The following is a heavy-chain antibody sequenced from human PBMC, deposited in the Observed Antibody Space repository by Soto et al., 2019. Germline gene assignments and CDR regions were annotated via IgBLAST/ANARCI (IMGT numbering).Heavy chain of an antibody. CDR1: GGTFSSYA. D-gene: IGHD3-10*01. V-gene: IGHV1-69*01. J-gene: IGHJ4*02. CDR3: ARAAWGSGRYGGGYFDY. Sequence: QVPLVQSGAEVKKPGSSVKVSCKASGGTFSSYAISWVRQAPGQGLEWMGGIIPIFGTANYAQKFQGRVTITADESTGTAYMELSSLRSEDTAVYYWARAAWGSGRYGGGYFDYWGQGTLVTVSS. CDR2: IIPIFGTA.